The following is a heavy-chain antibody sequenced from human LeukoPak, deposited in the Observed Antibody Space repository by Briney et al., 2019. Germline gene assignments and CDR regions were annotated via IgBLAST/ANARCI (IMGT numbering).Heavy chain of an antibody. V-gene: IGHV1-69*05. CDR2: IIPIFGTA. CDR3: ARGRSRGISGYSSSWFSY. D-gene: IGHD6-13*01. J-gene: IGHJ4*02. Sequence: SVKVSCKASGGTFSSYAISWVRQAPGHGLEWMGGIIPIFGTANYAQKFQGRVTITTDESTSTAYMELSSLRSEDTAVYYCARGRSRGISGYSSSWFSYWGQGTLVTVSS. CDR1: GGTFSSYA.